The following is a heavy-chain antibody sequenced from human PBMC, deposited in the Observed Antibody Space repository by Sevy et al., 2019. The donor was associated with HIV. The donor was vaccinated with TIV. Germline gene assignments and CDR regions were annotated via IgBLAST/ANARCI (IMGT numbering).Heavy chain of an antibody. CDR3: TTGGSLFQH. CDR2: ITSKTDGGTT. V-gene: IGHV3-15*01. Sequence: GGSLRLSCAASGFTFSKVWMSWVRQAPGKGLEWVGHITSKTDGGTTDYAAPVRGRFTISRDDSKNTLSLQMNSLKTEDTAVYYCTTGGSLFQHWGQGTLVTVSS. J-gene: IGHJ1*01. D-gene: IGHD3-16*01. CDR1: GFTFSKVW.